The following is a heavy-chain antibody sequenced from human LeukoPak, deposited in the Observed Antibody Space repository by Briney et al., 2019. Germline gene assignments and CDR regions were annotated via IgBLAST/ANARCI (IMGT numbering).Heavy chain of an antibody. CDR2: IYYSGST. D-gene: IGHD3-10*01. J-gene: IGHJ4*02. CDR3: ARAGPVRSVGRGAKAWYMDDY. CDR1: GGSISSYY. Sequence: SETLSLTCTVSGGSISSYYWSWIRQPPGKGLEWLGYIYYSGSTNYNPSLKSRVTISVDTSKNQFSLKLSSVTAADTAVYYCARAGPVRSVGRGAKAWYMDDYWGQGTLVTVSS. V-gene: IGHV4-59*01.